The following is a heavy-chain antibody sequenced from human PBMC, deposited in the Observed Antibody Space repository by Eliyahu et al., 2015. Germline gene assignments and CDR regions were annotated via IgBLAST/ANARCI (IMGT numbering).Heavy chain of an antibody. D-gene: IGHD3-22*01. CDR2: ISGSGGST. V-gene: IGHV3-23*01. CDR3: AKGPYDNNAYCFDY. Sequence: EVQLLESGGGLGQPGGSLRLSCAASGLTFSSYAMXWVRQAPGKGLGWVSVISGSGGSTYYADSVKGRFTVSRDNSKNTVYLQMNSLRAEDTAVYYCAKGPYDNNAYCFDYWGQGTLVTVSS. J-gene: IGHJ4*02. CDR1: GLTFSSYA.